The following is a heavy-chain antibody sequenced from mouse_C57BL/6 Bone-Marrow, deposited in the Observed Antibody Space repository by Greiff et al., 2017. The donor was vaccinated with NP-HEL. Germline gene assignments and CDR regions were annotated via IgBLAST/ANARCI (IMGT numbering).Heavy chain of an antibody. J-gene: IGHJ2*01. CDR3: ARGNITTVVNFDY. Sequence: QVQLQQSGAELVRPGASVKLSCKASGYTFTDYYINWVKQRPGQGLEWIARIYPGSGNTYYNEKFKGKATLTAEKSSSTAYMQLSSLTSEDSAVYFCARGNITTVVNFDYWGQGTTLTVSS. V-gene: IGHV1-76*01. D-gene: IGHD1-1*01. CDR2: IYPGSGNT. CDR1: GYTFTDYY.